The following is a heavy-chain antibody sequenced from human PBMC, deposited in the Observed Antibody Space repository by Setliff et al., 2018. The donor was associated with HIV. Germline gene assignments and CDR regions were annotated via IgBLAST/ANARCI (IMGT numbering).Heavy chain of an antibody. Sequence: ETLSLTCTVSGGSISSPGYYWSWVRQAPGKGLEWVSVIYSGGSTYYADSVKGRFTISRDNSKNTLYLQMNSLRAEDTAVYYCAKERLGGFRVVVPASAFDVWGQGTMVTVSS. CDR1: GGSISSPGYY. V-gene: IGHV3-53*01. CDR3: AKERLGGFRVVVPASAFDV. D-gene: IGHD2-2*01. CDR2: IYSGGST. J-gene: IGHJ3*01.